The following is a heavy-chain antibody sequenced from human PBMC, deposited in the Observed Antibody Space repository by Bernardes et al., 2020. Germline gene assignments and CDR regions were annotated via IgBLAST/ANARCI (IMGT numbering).Heavy chain of an antibody. J-gene: IGHJ6*04. CDR1: GGSFGGYY. CDR3: ATKYSSSWNYYYYGMDV. D-gene: IGHD6-13*01. V-gene: IGHV4-34*01. CDR2: INHSGST. Sequence: TLSLTCAVYGGSFGGYYWSWIRQPPGKGLEWIGEINHSGSTNYNPSLKSRVTISVDTSKNQFSLKLSSVTAADTAVYYCATKYSSSWNYYYYGMDVWGKGTTVTVSS.